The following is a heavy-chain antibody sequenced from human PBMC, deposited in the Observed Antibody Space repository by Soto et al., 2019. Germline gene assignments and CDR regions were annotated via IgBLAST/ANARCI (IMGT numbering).Heavy chain of an antibody. V-gene: IGHV1-2*04. J-gene: IGHJ4*02. CDR1: GYTFTGYY. Sequence: ASVKVSCKASGYTFTGYYMHWVRQAPGQGLEWMGWINPNSGGTNYAQKFQGWVTMTRDTSISTAYMELSRLRSDDTAVYYCARERGGYDSGFDYWGQGTLVTVSS. D-gene: IGHD5-12*01. CDR2: INPNSGGT. CDR3: ARERGGYDSGFDY.